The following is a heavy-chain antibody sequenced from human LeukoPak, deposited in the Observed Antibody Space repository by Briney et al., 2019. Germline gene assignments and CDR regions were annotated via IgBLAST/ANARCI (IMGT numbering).Heavy chain of an antibody. CDR2: IKQDGSEK. D-gene: IGHD3-10*01. Sequence: GGSLRLSCAASGVIISSYAMSWVRQAPGKGLEWVSTIKQDGSEKYYVDSVKGRFIISRDNAKNSLYLQMNSLRAEDTAVYYCAKGAFRDQVQGYYYMDVWGKGTTVTVSS. V-gene: IGHV3-7*01. CDR3: AKGAFRDQVQGYYYMDV. J-gene: IGHJ6*03. CDR1: GVIISSYA.